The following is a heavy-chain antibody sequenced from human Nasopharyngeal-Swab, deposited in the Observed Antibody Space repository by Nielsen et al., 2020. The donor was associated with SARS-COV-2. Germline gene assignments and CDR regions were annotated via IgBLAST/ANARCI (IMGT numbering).Heavy chain of an antibody. Sequence: GESLKISCAASGFTFSSYWMSWIRQAPGKGLEWVSYISSSGSTIYYADSVKGRFTISRDNAKNSLYLQMNSLRAEDTAVYYCARGQESYSSSWLNWYFDLWGRGTLVTVSS. CDR3: ARGQESYSSSWLNWYFDL. J-gene: IGHJ2*01. V-gene: IGHV3-11*04. CDR2: ISSSGSTI. CDR1: GFTFSSYW. D-gene: IGHD6-13*01.